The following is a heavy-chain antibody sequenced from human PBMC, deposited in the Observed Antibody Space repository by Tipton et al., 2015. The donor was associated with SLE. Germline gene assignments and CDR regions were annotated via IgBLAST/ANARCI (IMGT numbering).Heavy chain of an antibody. CDR3: ARKRTLWFGELPDFDY. Sequence: GSLRLSCAASGFNFSNYWMHWVRQAPGKGLVWVSRISGGGGSTTYADFVKGRFTISRDNAKNTLYLQMNSLRAEDTAVYYCARKRTLWFGELPDFDYWGQGTLVTVSS. D-gene: IGHD3-10*01. J-gene: IGHJ4*02. CDR2: ISGGGGST. V-gene: IGHV3-74*01. CDR1: GFNFSNYW.